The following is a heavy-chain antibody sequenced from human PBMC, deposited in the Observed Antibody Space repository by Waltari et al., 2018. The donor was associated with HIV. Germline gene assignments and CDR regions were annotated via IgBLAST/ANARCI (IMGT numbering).Heavy chain of an antibody. CDR1: GGSVRRSSYF. Sequence: QLQLQESGPGLVKPSETLSLPCAVSGGSVRRSSYFWGWIRQPPGKGLEWVGRIYYTGRAYYNPSLKSRVTISVDTSKNQFSLKVTSVTAADTAVYYCARHALRVGAAYWNFDLWGRGTLVTVSS. J-gene: IGHJ2*01. V-gene: IGHV4-39*01. D-gene: IGHD1-26*01. CDR3: ARHALRVGAAYWNFDL. CDR2: IYYTGRA.